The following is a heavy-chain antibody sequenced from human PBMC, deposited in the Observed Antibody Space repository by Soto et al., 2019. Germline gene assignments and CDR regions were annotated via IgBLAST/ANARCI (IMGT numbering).Heavy chain of an antibody. CDR1: GYTFTGYY. CDR3: ATTCAFGGSPKWCMDV. CDR2: INPNNGGT. V-gene: IGHV1-2*02. J-gene: IGHJ6*02. Sequence: ASVKVSCKASGYTFTGYYMHWVRQAPGQGLEWMAWINPNNGGTRYAQKFQGRLTLTRDTSISTAYMELSRLTPDDTAVYYCATTCAFGGSPKWCMDVWGQGTTVTVSS. D-gene: IGHD3-3*01.